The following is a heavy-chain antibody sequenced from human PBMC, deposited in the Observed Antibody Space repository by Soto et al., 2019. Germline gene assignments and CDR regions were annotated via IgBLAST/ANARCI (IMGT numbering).Heavy chain of an antibody. J-gene: IGHJ4*02. D-gene: IGHD3-3*01. Sequence: QVQLQESGPGLVKPSQTLSLTCTVSGGSISRGDYYWSWLRQPPGKGLEWIGYIYYSGSTYYNPTLKSRVYISVDTSKNQFSLNLTSVTAADTAVYYCARDQRHDYRSGYPDYWGQGTLVTVSS. CDR3: ARDQRHDYRSGYPDY. CDR1: GGSISRGDYY. CDR2: IYYSGST. V-gene: IGHV4-30-4*01.